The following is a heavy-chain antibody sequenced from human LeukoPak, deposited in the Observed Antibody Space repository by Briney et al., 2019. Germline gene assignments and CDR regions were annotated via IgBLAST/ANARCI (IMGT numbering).Heavy chain of an antibody. CDR3: AIYYYYYYGMDV. J-gene: IGHJ6*02. CDR1: GYTFTSYD. V-gene: IGHV1-8*01. Sequence: ASVKVSCKASGYTFTSYDINWVRQATGQGLEWMGWMNPNSGNTGYAQKFQGRVTMTRNTSISTAYMELSSPRSEDTAVYYCAIYYYYYYGMDVWGQGTTVTVSS. CDR2: MNPNSGNT.